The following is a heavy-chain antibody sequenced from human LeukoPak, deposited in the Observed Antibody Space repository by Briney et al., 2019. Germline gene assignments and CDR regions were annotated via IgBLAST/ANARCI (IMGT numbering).Heavy chain of an antibody. CDR2: INPNSGGT. V-gene: IGHV1-2*02. Sequence: GASVKLSCKASGYTFTGYYMHWVRLPPGQGLERMGWINPNSGGTNYAQKFQGRVTMIRDTSISTAYMELSRLRSDDTAVYYCARSFPQWLGSNRYYYMDVWGKGTTVTVSS. D-gene: IGHD6-19*01. CDR1: GYTFTGYY. J-gene: IGHJ6*03. CDR3: ARSFPQWLGSNRYYYMDV.